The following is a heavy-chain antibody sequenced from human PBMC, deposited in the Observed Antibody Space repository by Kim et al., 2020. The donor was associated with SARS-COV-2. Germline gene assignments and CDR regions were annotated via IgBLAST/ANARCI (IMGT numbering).Heavy chain of an antibody. V-gene: IGHV3-9*01. CDR3: VKDVAAEGHAWYFDL. D-gene: IGHD6-13*01. J-gene: IGHJ2*01. Sequence: GGSLRLSCAASGFTFDDHAMHWVRQGPGKGLEWVAGISWNSRTIDYADSVKGRFTISRDNARNSLYLQMNSLRAEDTALYYCVKDVAAEGHAWYFDLWGRGTLVTVSS. CDR2: ISWNSRTI. CDR1: GFTFDDHA.